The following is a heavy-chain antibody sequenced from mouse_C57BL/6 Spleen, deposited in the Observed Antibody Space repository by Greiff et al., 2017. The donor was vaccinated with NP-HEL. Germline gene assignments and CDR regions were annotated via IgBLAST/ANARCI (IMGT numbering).Heavy chain of an antibody. V-gene: IGHV1-62-2*01. CDR3: ARHEVRDGYYCYAMDY. Sequence: QVQLQQSGAELVKPGASVKLSCKASGYTFTEYTIHWVKQRSGQGLEWIGWFYPGSGSIKYNEKFKDKATLTADKSSSTVYMELSRLASEDSAVYCCARHEVRDGYYCYAMDYRGQGTSVTVSS. D-gene: IGHD2-3*01. CDR2: FYPGSGSI. J-gene: IGHJ4*01. CDR1: GYTFTEYT.